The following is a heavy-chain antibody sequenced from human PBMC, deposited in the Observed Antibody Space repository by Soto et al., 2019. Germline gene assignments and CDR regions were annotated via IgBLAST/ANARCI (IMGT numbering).Heavy chain of an antibody. CDR3: ARGYSSSWYNYGMDV. CDR2: IDPSDSYT. J-gene: IGHJ6*02. Sequence: GESLKISCKGSGYTFTDYWINWVRQMPGKGLEWMGRIDPSDSYTKYSPSFQGHVTISADKSISTAYLEWSSLEASDTAMYYCARGYSSSWYNYGMDVWGQGTTVTVSS. V-gene: IGHV5-10-1*01. D-gene: IGHD6-13*01. CDR1: GYTFTDYW.